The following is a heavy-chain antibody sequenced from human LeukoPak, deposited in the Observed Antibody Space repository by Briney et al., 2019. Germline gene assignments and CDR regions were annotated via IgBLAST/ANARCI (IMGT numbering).Heavy chain of an antibody. D-gene: IGHD6-13*01. Sequence: PGGSLRLSCAVSGFTVSSIDVSWVRQAPGKGLEWVSSINSDGNTYYADSVKGRFTISRDSSRNTLYLQMNSLSVEDSAVYYCAGDTHSGSWYDHWGQGTLVTVSS. CDR1: GFTVSSID. V-gene: IGHV3-53*01. J-gene: IGHJ5*02. CDR3: AGDTHSGSWYDH. CDR2: INSDGNT.